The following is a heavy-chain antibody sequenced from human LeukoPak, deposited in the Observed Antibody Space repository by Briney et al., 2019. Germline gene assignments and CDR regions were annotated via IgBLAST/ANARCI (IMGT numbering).Heavy chain of an antibody. V-gene: IGHV1-18*01. CDR3: ARGCGGDCYARDNWFDP. Sequence: ASVKVSCKASGYTFTSYGISWVRQAPGQGLEWMGWISAYNGNTNYAQKLQGSVTMTTDTSTSTAYMELRSLRSDDTAVYYCARGCGGDCYARDNWFDPWGQGTLVTVSS. CDR2: ISAYNGNT. D-gene: IGHD2-21*02. CDR1: GYTFTSYG. J-gene: IGHJ5*02.